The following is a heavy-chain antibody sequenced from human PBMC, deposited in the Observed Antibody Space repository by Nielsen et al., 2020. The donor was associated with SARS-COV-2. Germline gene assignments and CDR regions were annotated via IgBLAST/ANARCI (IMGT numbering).Heavy chain of an antibody. V-gene: IGHV4-31*03. CDR2: IYYSGST. J-gene: IGHJ4*02. CDR3: AREVSTSCYYDY. CDR1: GGSISSGGYY. D-gene: IGHD2-2*01. Sequence: SETLSLTCTVSGGSISSGGYYWSWIRQHPGKGLEWIGCIYYSGSTYYNPSLKSRVTISVDTSKNQFSLKLSSVTAADTAVYYCAREVSTSCYYDYWGQGTLVTVSS.